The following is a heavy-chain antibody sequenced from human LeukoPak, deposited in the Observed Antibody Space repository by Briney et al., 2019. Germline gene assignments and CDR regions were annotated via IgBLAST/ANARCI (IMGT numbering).Heavy chain of an antibody. CDR3: ARGRIGYSSSWPFDY. D-gene: IGHD6-13*01. Sequence: SETLSLTCTVSGGSISSGSYYWSWIRQPPGKGLEWIGEINHSGSTNYNPSLKSRVTISVDTSKNQFSLKLSSVTAADTAVYYCARGRIGYSSSWPFDYWGQGTLVTVSS. CDR2: INHSGST. V-gene: IGHV4-39*07. J-gene: IGHJ4*02. CDR1: GGSISSGSYY.